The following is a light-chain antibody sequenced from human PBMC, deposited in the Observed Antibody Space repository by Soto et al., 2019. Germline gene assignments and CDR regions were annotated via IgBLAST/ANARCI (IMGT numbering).Light chain of an antibody. Sequence: EIPLTQYTANLSLSPGASATLSCRASKSVRSYLAWFQQLPGQAPNLLMYDSSNRATGIPARLCGSGSGTAFTLTISSLEPEDGAIYYGQQRSSWPRTFGQGTKVDIK. CDR2: DSS. J-gene: IGKJ1*01. V-gene: IGKV3-11*01. CDR1: KSVRSY. CDR3: QQRSSWPRT.